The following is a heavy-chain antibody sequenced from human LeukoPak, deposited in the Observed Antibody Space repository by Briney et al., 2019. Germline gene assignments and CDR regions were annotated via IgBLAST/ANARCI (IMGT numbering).Heavy chain of an antibody. J-gene: IGHJ4*02. CDR3: ARDSDYGDYLSLFDY. D-gene: IGHD4-17*01. CDR1: GGSISSGSYY. Sequence: SETLSLTCTVSGGSISSGSYYWSWIRQPAGKGLEWIVRIYTSGSTNYNPSLKSRVTISVDTSKNQFSLKLSSVTAADTAVYYCARDSDYGDYLSLFDYWGQGTLVTVSS. V-gene: IGHV4-61*02. CDR2: IYTSGST.